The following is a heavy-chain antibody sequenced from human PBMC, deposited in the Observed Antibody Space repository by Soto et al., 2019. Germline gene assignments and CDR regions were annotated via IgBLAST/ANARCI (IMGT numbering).Heavy chain of an antibody. CDR1: GFKFTNYW. CDR3: ARDGFSGADGWFDP. J-gene: IGHJ5*02. CDR2: INHAGSEK. Sequence: GSLRLSCAASGFKFTNYWMSWVRQAPGKGLEWVANINHAGSEKFYVDSVKGRFTISRDNAKNSLYLQMNSLRAEDTAVYYCARDGFSGADGWFDPWGQGTLVTVSS. V-gene: IGHV3-7*03. D-gene: IGHD3-10*01.